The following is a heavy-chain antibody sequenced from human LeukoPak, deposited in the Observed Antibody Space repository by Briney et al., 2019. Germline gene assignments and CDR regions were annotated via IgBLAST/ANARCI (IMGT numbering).Heavy chain of an antibody. CDR2: ITPVIETA. J-gene: IGHJ5*02. V-gene: IGHV1-69*08. CDR3: ARVNLRGSNYNWFDP. CDR1: GGTFLSHT. Sequence: SVKVSCKTSGGTFLSHTSSWVRQAPGKGLEWMGKITPVIETANYAQTLQGRVSIYADKSTTTVYMDLSGLRPDDTAVYYCARVNLRGSNYNWFDPWGQGTRVTVSS. D-gene: IGHD3-10*01.